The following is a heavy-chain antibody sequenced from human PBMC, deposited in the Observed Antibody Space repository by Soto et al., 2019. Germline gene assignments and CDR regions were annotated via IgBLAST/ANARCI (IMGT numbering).Heavy chain of an antibody. CDR3: ARVSYLMVRGVITSYYGMDV. J-gene: IGHJ6*02. CDR1: GYTFTSYD. V-gene: IGHV1-8*01. D-gene: IGHD3-10*01. Sequence: ASVKVSCKASGYTFTSYDIKWVRQATGQGLEGMGWMNPNSGNTGYAQKFQGRVTMTRNTSISTAYMELSSQRSEDTAVYYCARVSYLMVRGVITSYYGMDVWGQGTTVTVSS. CDR2: MNPNSGNT.